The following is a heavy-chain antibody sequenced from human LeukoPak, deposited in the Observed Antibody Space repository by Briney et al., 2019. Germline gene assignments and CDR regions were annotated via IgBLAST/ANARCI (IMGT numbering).Heavy chain of an antibody. J-gene: IGHJ4*02. V-gene: IGHV3-53*01. CDR3: ARSIGGVFDY. CDR1: GFTVSSNY. D-gene: IGHD2-8*02. Sequence: GGSLRLSCAASGFTVSSNYMSWVRQAPGKGLEWVSVIYSGGSTYYADSVKGRFTISRDNSKNTLYLQVYSLRAEDTAVYYCARSIGGVFDYWGQGTLVTVSS. CDR2: IYSGGST.